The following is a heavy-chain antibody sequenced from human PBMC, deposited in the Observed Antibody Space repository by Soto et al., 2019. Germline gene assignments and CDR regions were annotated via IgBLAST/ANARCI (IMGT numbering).Heavy chain of an antibody. J-gene: IGHJ2*01. CDR1: GYSFTNYW. V-gene: IGHV5-51*01. Sequence: EVQLVQSGAEVKKPGESLKISCKGSGYSFTNYWIAWVRQMPGKGLEWMGIIYPGDSDTTYSPSFQGQVTISVDKSISTAYLQWSSLKASDTAMYYCAKYGEMATNYWSFDLWGRGTLVTVSS. CDR3: AKYGEMATNYWSFDL. D-gene: IGHD5-12*01. CDR2: IYPGDSDT.